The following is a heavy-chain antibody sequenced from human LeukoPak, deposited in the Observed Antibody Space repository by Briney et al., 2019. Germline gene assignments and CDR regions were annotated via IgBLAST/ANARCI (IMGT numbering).Heavy chain of an antibody. J-gene: IGHJ4*02. CDR3: ARDQKNDILTGSDY. CDR1: GYTFTSYG. Sequence: ASVKVSCKASGYTFTSYGISWVRQAPGQGLEWIGWISAYNGNTNYAQKLQGRVTMTTDTSTSTAYMELRSLRSDDTAVYYCARDQKNDILTGSDYWGQGTLVTVSS. V-gene: IGHV1-18*01. D-gene: IGHD3-9*01. CDR2: ISAYNGNT.